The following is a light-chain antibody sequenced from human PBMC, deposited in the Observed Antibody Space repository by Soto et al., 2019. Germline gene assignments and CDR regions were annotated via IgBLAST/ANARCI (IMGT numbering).Light chain of an antibody. J-gene: IGKJ3*01. Sequence: ELVRTQSPATLSVSPGERATLSCRASQSVSSNLAWYQQKPGQAPRLLIYGASTRATGIPARFSGSGSGTDFTLTISSLQSEDFAVYYCQQYHNWPPETFGPGTKVDIK. CDR3: QQYHNWPPET. CDR1: QSVSSN. V-gene: IGKV3-15*01. CDR2: GAS.